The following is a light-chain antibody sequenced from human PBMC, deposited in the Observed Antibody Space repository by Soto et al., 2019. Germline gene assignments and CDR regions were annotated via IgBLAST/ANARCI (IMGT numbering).Light chain of an antibody. CDR2: DAS. V-gene: IGKV3-15*01. CDR1: QNIRSS. Sequence: EVVMTQSPASLSASPGERVTLSCRASQNIRSSLAWYQQRPGQAPRLLIYDASTRATGIPPRFSGGGSGTEFTVTISSLQSEDFAIYYCQQYDIWPPYTFGQGTKVGIK. J-gene: IGKJ2*01. CDR3: QQYDIWPPYT.